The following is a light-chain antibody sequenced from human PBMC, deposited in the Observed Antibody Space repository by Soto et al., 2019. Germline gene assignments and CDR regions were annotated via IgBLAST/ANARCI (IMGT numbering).Light chain of an antibody. V-gene: IGKV3-15*01. Sequence: VVLTQSPATLSVSPVQSATLSFSSSQSVSTKLAWYQQTPGQAPRLLIYDASTRATDIPVRFSGSGSGTEFTLSISSLQSEDFAVYYCQQYNNWPPITFGQGTRREI. CDR2: DAS. CDR3: QQYNNWPPIT. J-gene: IGKJ5*01. CDR1: QSVSTK.